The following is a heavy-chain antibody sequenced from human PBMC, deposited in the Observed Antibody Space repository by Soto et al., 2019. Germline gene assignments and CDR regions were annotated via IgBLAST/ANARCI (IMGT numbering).Heavy chain of an antibody. CDR2: ISYDGSNK. V-gene: IGHV3-30-3*01. CDR3: ARTSSVTGTYLFDI. CDR1: GFTFSSYA. D-gene: IGHD1-7*01. J-gene: IGHJ3*02. Sequence: WSLRLSCAASGFTFSSYAMNWVRQSPGTGLEWVAVISYDGSNKYYADSVKGRFTIYRDNSKNTLYLQMNSLRAEETAVYYCARTSSVTGTYLFDIWGQGTMVTVSS.